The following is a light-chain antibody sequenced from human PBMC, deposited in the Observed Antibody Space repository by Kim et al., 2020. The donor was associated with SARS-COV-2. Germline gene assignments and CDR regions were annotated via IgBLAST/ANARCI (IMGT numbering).Light chain of an antibody. CDR1: QSINGN. V-gene: IGKV3-15*01. J-gene: IGKJ2*03. CDR3: QHYNGWQR. CDR2: GIY. Sequence: LSVSPGERVTLSCKASQSINGNLAWYQQRPGQAPRLLIYGIYLRASGIPARFSGSGSELEFTLTISGLQSEDFATYYCQHYNGWQRFGQGTKLEI.